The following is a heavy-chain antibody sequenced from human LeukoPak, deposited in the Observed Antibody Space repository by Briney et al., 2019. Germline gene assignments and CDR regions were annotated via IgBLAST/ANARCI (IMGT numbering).Heavy chain of an antibody. Sequence: SETLSLTCTVSGGSISSYYWSWIRQPPGKGLEWIGYIYYSGSTNYNPSLKSRVTISVDTSKNQFSLKLSSVTAADTAVYYCARVSSGGVLYFQHWGQGTLVTVSS. CDR2: IYYSGST. V-gene: IGHV4-59*01. D-gene: IGHD2-15*01. CDR1: GGSISSYY. J-gene: IGHJ1*01. CDR3: ARVSSGGVLYFQH.